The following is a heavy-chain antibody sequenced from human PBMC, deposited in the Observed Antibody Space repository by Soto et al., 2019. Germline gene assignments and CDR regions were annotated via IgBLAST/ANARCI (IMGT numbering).Heavy chain of an antibody. CDR3: ATGPFAEAPGHFACLLFPGLRFDY. CDR2: FDPEDGET. J-gene: IGHJ4*02. CDR1: GYTLTELS. D-gene: IGHD3-9*01. V-gene: IGHV1-24*01. Sequence: QVQLVQSGAEVKKPGASVKVSCKVSGYTLTELSMHWVRQAPGKGLEWMGGFDPEDGETIYAQKFQGRVTMTEDTSTDTAYMELSSLRSEDTAVYYCATGPFAEAPGHFACLLFPGLRFDYWGQGTLVTVSS.